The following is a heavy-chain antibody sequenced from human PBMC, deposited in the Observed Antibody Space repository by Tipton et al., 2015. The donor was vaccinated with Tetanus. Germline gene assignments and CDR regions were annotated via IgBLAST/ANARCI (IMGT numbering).Heavy chain of an antibody. J-gene: IGHJ5*01. CDR3: ARRGEARANWFDS. Sequence: SLRLSCEASGFQFSSYAMHWVRQAPGKGLEWLAVIWYDGSDRFYADSVKGRFTISRDNSRNTLALQMTSLRVDDTGVYFCARRGEARANWFDSWGQGTLVTVSS. V-gene: IGHV3-33*01. CDR1: GFQFSSYA. D-gene: IGHD2-21*01. CDR2: IWYDGSDR.